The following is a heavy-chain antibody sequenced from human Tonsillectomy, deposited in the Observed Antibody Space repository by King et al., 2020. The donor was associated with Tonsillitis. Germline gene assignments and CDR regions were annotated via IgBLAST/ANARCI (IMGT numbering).Heavy chain of an antibody. CDR1: GYTFTTYW. D-gene: IGHD2/OR15-2a*01. CDR2: LYPGDSDT. Sequence: QLVQSGAEVKKPGESLKISCKGSGYTFTTYWIGWVRQMPGKGLEWMGSLYPGDSDTTYSPSFQVQVTFSAVRSISSAYLRFCSLKASDTAIHYCAIQDRDCNDEICFSARFDPWGQGTLVTVSS. J-gene: IGHJ5*02. V-gene: IGHV5-51*01. CDR3: AIQDRDCNDEICFSARFDP.